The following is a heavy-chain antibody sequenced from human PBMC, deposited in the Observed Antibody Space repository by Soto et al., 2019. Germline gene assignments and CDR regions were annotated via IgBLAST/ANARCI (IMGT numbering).Heavy chain of an antibody. Sequence: GGSLRLSCAASGFTFSSYAMSWVRQAPGKGLEWVSAISGSGGSTYYADSVKGRFTISRDNSKNTLYLQMNSLRAEDTAVYYCAKDWYGIVLVVAAMRPDPLDIWGQGTMVTVAS. CDR2: ISGSGGST. J-gene: IGHJ3*02. V-gene: IGHV3-23*01. D-gene: IGHD2-15*01. CDR3: AKDWYGIVLVVAAMRPDPLDI. CDR1: GFTFSSYA.